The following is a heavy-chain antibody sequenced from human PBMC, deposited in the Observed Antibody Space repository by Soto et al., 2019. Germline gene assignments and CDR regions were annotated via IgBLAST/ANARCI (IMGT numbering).Heavy chain of an antibody. CDR2: ISYDGSNK. J-gene: IGHJ3*02. Sequence: QVQLVESGGGGVQPGRSLRLSCAASGFTFSSYGMHWVRQAPGKGLEWVAVISYDGSNKYYADSVKGRFTISRDNSKNTLYLQMNSLRAEDTAVYYCAFDYGDYGGAFDIWGQGTMVTVSS. CDR1: GFTFSSYG. V-gene: IGHV3-30*03. D-gene: IGHD4-17*01. CDR3: AFDYGDYGGAFDI.